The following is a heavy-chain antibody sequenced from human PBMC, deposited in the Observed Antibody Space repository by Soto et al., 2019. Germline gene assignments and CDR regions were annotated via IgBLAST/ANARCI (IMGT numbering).Heavy chain of an antibody. V-gene: IGHV1-8*01. CDR1: GYTFTSYD. CDR3: AIKCAECFIPYYGMDV. Sequence: ASVTVSCKASGYTFTSYDINWVRQATGQGLEWMGWMNPNSGNTDYAQKFQGRVTLTRNTSINTAYMELSSLRSEDTAVYYCAIKCAECFIPYYGMDVWGQGTTVTVSS. D-gene: IGHD2-21*01. J-gene: IGHJ6*02. CDR2: MNPNSGNT.